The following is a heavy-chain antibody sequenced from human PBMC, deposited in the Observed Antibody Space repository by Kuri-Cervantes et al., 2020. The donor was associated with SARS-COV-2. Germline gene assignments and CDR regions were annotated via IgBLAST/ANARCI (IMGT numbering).Heavy chain of an antibody. CDR1: GGSFSGYY. D-gene: IGHD2-21*02. CDR2: INHRGST. V-gene: IGHV4-34*01. CDR3: ARGWVGTRPNFDY. Sequence: SEILSLTCAGYGGSFSGYYCSWIRQPPGKGLGWIGEINHRGSTKYNPSLKSRVTISVDTSKNQLSLKLRSVTAADTAVYYCARGWVGTRPNFDYWGQGPLVTVSS. J-gene: IGHJ4*02.